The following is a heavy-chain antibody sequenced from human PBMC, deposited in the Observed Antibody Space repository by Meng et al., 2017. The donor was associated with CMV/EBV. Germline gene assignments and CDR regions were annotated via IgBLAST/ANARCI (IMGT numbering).Heavy chain of an antibody. CDR3: ARANLYYDFWSGKRLYYYGMDV. Sequence: SETLSLTCAVYGGSFSGYYWSGIRQPPGKGLEWIGEINHSGSTNYNPSLKSRVTISVDTSKNQFSLKLSSVTAADTAVYYCARANLYYDFWSGKRLYYYGMDVWGQGTTVTVSS. J-gene: IGHJ6*02. CDR1: GGSFSGYY. D-gene: IGHD3-3*01. V-gene: IGHV4-34*01. CDR2: INHSGST.